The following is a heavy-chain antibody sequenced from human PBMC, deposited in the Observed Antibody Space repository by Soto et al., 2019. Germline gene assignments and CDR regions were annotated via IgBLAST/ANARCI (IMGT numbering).Heavy chain of an antibody. CDR1: GGSISSSSYY. V-gene: IGHV4-39*02. CDR3: ARDQSSGWYDY. Sequence: QLQLQESGPGLVKPSETLSLTCTVSGGSISSSSYYWGWIRQPPGKGLEWIASIYYSGSTYYNPSLKSRVTISVDTSKNQFSLKLSFVTAADTAVYYCARDQSSGWYDYWGQGTRVTVSS. J-gene: IGHJ4*02. D-gene: IGHD6-19*01. CDR2: IYYSGST.